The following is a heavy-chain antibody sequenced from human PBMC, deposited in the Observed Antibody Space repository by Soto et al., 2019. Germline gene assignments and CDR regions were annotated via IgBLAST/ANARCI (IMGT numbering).Heavy chain of an antibody. CDR1: GYTFTSYG. Sequence: QVQLVQSGAEVKKPGASVKVSCKASGYTFTSYGISWVRQAPGQGLEWMGWISAYNGNTNYAQKLQGRVTMTTDTYTSTAYRELRSLRSDDTAVYYCARDSEMYSSGWYGMVGWGQGTLVTVSS. D-gene: IGHD6-19*01. CDR3: ARDSEMYSSGWYGMVG. J-gene: IGHJ4*02. V-gene: IGHV1-18*01. CDR2: ISAYNGNT.